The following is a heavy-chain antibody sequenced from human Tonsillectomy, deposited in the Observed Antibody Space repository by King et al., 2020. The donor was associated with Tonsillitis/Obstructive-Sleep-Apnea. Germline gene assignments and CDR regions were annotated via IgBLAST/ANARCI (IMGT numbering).Heavy chain of an antibody. J-gene: IGHJ4*02. CDR1: GYTFIKYA. Sequence: QLVQSGAEVKKPGASVKVSCKASGYTFIKYAIHWVRQAPGQGLEWMGWINADNGNTKYSQKFQGRVTITRDTSATTAYMELSSLRSEDTAVYYCARGGMTTYVDYWGQGALVTVSS. D-gene: IGHD4-11*01. CDR2: INADNGNT. CDR3: ARGGMTTYVDY. V-gene: IGHV1-3*01.